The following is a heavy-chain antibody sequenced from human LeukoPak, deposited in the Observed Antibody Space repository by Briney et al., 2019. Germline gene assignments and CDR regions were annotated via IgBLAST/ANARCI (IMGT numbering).Heavy chain of an antibody. CDR1: GYTFTSYD. CDR3: ARGTYYYESSGYYYDPAFDY. D-gene: IGHD3-22*01. Sequence: ASVKVSCKASGYTFTSYDINWVRQATGQGLEWMGWMNPNSGNTGYAQKFQGRVTMTRNTSISTAYMELSSLRSEDTAVYYCARGTYYYESSGYYYDPAFDYWGQGTLVTVSS. CDR2: MNPNSGNT. J-gene: IGHJ4*02. V-gene: IGHV1-8*01.